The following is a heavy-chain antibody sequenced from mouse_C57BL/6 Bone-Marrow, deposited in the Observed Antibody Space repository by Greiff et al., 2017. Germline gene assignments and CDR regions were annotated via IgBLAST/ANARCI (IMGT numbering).Heavy chain of an antibody. CDR3: ARPRITTEAWFAY. CDR1: GFTFSDYG. Sequence: EVQLVESGGGLVKPGGSLKLSCAASGFTFSDYGMHWVRQAPEKGLEWVAYISSGSSTIYYADTVKGRFTISRDNAKNTLFLQMTSLRSEDTAMYYCARPRITTEAWFAYWGQGTLVNVSA. D-gene: IGHD1-1*01. V-gene: IGHV5-17*01. J-gene: IGHJ3*01. CDR2: ISSGSSTI.